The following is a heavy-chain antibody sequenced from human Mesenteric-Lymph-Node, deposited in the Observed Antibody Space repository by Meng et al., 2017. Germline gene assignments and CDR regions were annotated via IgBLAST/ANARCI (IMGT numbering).Heavy chain of an antibody. J-gene: IGHJ4*01. Sequence: ASVKVSCKASGYTFTSYYIHWVRQAPGQGLEWMGIINPSGGSTEYAQKFQGRVTMTRDTSTSTVYMEVSSLRSEDTAVYYCARGPYHYDSSGYYYGLDYWGQGTLVTVSS. CDR1: GYTFTSYY. CDR2: INPSGGST. V-gene: IGHV1-46*01. CDR3: ARGPYHYDSSGYYYGLDY. D-gene: IGHD3-22*01.